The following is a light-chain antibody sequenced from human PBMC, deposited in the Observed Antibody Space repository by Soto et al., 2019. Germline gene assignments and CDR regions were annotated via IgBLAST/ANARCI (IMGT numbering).Light chain of an antibody. J-gene: IGLJ1*01. CDR2: EVT. CDR3: SSYTTSSTRV. V-gene: IGLV2-14*01. Sequence: QSVLTQPASVSGSPGQSIAISCTGSSSDVGIYNYVSWYQQHPGKVPKLIIYEVTNRPSGVSNRFSGSKSGNTASLTISGLQAEDEADYYCSSYTTSSTRVFGTGTKDTVL. CDR1: SSDVGIYNY.